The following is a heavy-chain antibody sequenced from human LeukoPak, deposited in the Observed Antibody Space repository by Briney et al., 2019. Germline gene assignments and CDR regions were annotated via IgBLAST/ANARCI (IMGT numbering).Heavy chain of an antibody. V-gene: IGHV3-11*04. D-gene: IGHD3-16*01. CDR2: ISTSGTNI. J-gene: IGHJ4*02. CDR1: GFTFSDYY. CDR3: ARGHYGLDY. Sequence: GGSLRLSCAASGFTFSDYYISWIRQAPGRGLEWVSYISTSGTNIYYADSVKGRFTISRDNAKNPLFLQMNSLRAEDTAVYYCARGHYGLDYWGQGSLVTVSS.